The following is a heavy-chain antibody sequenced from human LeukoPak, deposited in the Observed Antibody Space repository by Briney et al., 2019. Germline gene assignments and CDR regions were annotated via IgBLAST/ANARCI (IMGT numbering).Heavy chain of an antibody. CDR3: ARDKWSYYGLDL. V-gene: IGHV3-21*06. J-gene: IGHJ6*02. Sequence: GGSLRLSCAASGFTFNYYTMNWVRQAPGKGLEWVSYKSSSGSHIYYADSVKGRFTISRDNAQNSMYLQTNSLRVEDTAVYYCARDKWSYYGLDLWGQGTTVSVSS. CDR2: KSSSGSHI. D-gene: IGHD1-26*01. CDR1: GFTFNYYT.